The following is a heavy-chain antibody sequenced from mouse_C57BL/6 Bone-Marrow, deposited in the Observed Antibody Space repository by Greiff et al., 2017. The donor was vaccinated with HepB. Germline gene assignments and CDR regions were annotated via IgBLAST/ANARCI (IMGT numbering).Heavy chain of an antibody. CDR3: TTNVGVFFDY. CDR1: GFNIKDDY. CDR2: IDPENGDT. J-gene: IGHJ2*01. V-gene: IGHV14-4*01. Sequence: VQLQQSGAELVRPGASVKLSCTASGFNIKDDYMHWVKQRPEQGLEWIGWIDPENGDTEYASKFQGKATITADTSSNTAYLQLSSLTSEDTAVYYCTTNVGVFFDYWGQGTTPTVSS.